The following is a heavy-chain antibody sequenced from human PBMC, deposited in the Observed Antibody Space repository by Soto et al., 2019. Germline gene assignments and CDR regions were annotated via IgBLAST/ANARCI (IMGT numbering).Heavy chain of an antibody. V-gene: IGHV3-23*01. CDR1: GFTFSSYA. D-gene: IGHD2-15*01. CDR2: ISGSGGST. Sequence: GGSLRLSCAASGFTFSSYAMSWVRQAPGKGLEWVSAISGSGGSTYYADSVKGRFTISRDNSKNTLYLQMNSLRAEDTAVYYCAKASTETIVVVVAAFAFDIWGQGTMVTVSS. J-gene: IGHJ3*02. CDR3: AKASTETIVVVVAAFAFDI.